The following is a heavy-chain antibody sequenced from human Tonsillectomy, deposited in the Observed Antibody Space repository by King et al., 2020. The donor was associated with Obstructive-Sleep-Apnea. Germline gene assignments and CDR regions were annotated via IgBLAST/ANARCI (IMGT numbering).Heavy chain of an antibody. J-gene: IGHJ4*02. CDR3: ARARRGYFDWLLSYYFDY. V-gene: IGHV3-7*03. Sequence: VQLVESGGGLVQPGGSLRLSCASSGFPFSSYWMSWVRQAPGKGLEWVANINEDESEKYYGDSCKVRFTSSRDNAKTSLFMQMNSLSAEDTAVYYCARARRGYFDWLLSYYFDYWGQGTLVTVSS. D-gene: IGHD3-9*01. CDR2: INEDESEK. CDR1: GFPFSSYW.